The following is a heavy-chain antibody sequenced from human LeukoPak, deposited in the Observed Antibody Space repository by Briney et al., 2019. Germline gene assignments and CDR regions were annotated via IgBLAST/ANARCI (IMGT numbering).Heavy chain of an antibody. CDR2: ISSSSSYI. V-gene: IGHV3-21*01. D-gene: IGHD3-3*01. J-gene: IGHJ4*02. CDR1: GFTFSSYS. Sequence: PGGSLRLSCAASGFTFSSYSKNWVRQAPGKGLEWVSSISSSSSYIYYADSVKGRFTISRHNAKNSLYLQMNSLRAEDTAVYYCARGLITTVDYWGQGTLVTVSS. CDR3: ARGLITTVDY.